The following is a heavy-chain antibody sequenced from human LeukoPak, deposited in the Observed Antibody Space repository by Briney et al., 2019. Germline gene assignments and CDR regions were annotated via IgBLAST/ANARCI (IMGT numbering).Heavy chain of an antibody. Sequence: SETLSLTCAVYGESFSGYYWTWIRQPPGKGLERIGEINDSGRTSCNPSLKSRVTISVDTSKNQFSLKLRSVAAADTAVYYCASYYHDSSGYYQYYFDSWGQGTLVTVSS. CDR1: GESFSGYY. CDR3: ASYYHDSSGYYQYYFDS. CDR2: INDSGRT. D-gene: IGHD3-22*01. V-gene: IGHV4-34*01. J-gene: IGHJ4*02.